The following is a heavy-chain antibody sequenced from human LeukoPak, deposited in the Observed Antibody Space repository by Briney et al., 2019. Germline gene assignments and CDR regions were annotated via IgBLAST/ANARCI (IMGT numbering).Heavy chain of an antibody. CDR3: ARESAYSRCCDS. J-gene: IGHJ4*02. CDR1: GFTFSGYE. Sequence: GESLRLSCAASGFTFSGYEMNWVRQAPGKGLEWVSYISSSGGTIYYADSVKGRFTISRDNAKNSLYLQMNSLRAEDTAVYYCARESAYSRCCDSWGQGTLVTVSS. CDR2: ISSSGGTI. D-gene: IGHD6-13*01. V-gene: IGHV3-48*03.